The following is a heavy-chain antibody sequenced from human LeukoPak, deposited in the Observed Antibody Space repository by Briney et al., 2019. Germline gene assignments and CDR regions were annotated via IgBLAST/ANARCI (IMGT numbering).Heavy chain of an antibody. D-gene: IGHD2-2*01. CDR1: GGSISSGDYY. Sequence: PSETLSLTCTVSGGSISSGDYYWSWIRQPPGKGLEWTGYIYYSGSTYYNPSLKSRVTISVDTSKNQFSLKLSSVTAADTAVYYCARVTPSYCSSTSCLPAYFQHWGQGTLVTVSS. CDR3: ARVTPSYCSSTSCLPAYFQH. J-gene: IGHJ1*01. CDR2: IYYSGST. V-gene: IGHV4-30-4*01.